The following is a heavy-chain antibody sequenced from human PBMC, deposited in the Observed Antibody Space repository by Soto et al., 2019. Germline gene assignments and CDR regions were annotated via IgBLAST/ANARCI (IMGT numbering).Heavy chain of an antibody. CDR2: IYPGDSDT. J-gene: IGHJ4*02. D-gene: IGHD1-26*01. V-gene: IGHV5-51*01. Sequence: PGESLKISCTVSGYRFARHWVAWVRQMPEKGLEWIGTIYPGDSDTKYSSAFRGHVTISADTSVSTAYLQWRSLEATDSAIYYCARYSGSYWHYLDFWGQGTLVTVSS. CDR3: ARYSGSYWHYLDF. CDR1: GYRFARHW.